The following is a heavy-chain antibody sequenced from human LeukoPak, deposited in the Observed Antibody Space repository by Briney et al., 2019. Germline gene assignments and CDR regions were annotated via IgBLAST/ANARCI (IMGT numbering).Heavy chain of an antibody. J-gene: IGHJ3*02. CDR3: ARVAGGDAFDI. V-gene: IGHV1-8*01. CDR1: GYTFTSYD. D-gene: IGHD2-8*02. CDR2: MNPNSGNT. Sequence: ASXKVSCKASGYTFTSYDINWVRQAPGQGLEWMGWMNPNSGNTDYAQKLQGRVTMTRNTSISTAYMELSSLRSEDTAVYYCARVAGGDAFDIRGQGTMVTVSS.